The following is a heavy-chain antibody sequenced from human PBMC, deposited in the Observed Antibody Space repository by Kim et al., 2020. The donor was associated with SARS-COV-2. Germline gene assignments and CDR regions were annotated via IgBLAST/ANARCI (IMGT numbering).Heavy chain of an antibody. CDR2: IYHSGST. V-gene: IGHV4-4*02. CDR3: ASLSYSSGWDYFDY. J-gene: IGHJ4*02. CDR1: GGSISSSNW. Sequence: SETLSLTCAVSGGSISSSNWWSWVRQPPGKGLEWIGEIYHSGSTNYNPSLKSRVTISVDKSKNQFSLKLSSVTAADTAVYYCASLSYSSGWDYFDYWGQGTLVTVSS. D-gene: IGHD6-19*01.